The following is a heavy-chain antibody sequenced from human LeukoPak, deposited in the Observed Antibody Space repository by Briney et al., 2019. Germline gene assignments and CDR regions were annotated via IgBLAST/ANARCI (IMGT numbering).Heavy chain of an antibody. D-gene: IGHD2-2*01. CDR3: ARWGIVVVPALGMDV. CDR1: GGTFSSYA. Sequence: GASVKVSCNTSGGTFSSYAISWVRQAPGQGLEWMGRIIPILGIANYAQKFQGRVTITADKSTGTAYMELSSLRSEDTAVYYCARWGIVVVPALGMDVWGQGTTVTVSS. CDR2: IIPILGIA. J-gene: IGHJ6*02. V-gene: IGHV1-69*04.